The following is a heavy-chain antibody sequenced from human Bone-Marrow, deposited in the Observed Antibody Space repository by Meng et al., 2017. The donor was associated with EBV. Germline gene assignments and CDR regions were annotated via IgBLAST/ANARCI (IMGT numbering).Heavy chain of an antibody. CDR1: GYTFTSTSFA. CDR3: ARGQHDYAFDY. V-gene: IGHV1-3*01. Sequence: QVQVWQSGAEVKKTGASVKVSCRASGYTFTSTSFAIHWVRQAPGQRLEWMGWINAGNGNTKYSQNFQGRVTITRDTSATTVHMELRSLRSEDTAVYYCARGQHDYAFDYWGQGTLVTVSS. J-gene: IGHJ4*02. D-gene: IGHD4-17*01. CDR2: INAGNGNT.